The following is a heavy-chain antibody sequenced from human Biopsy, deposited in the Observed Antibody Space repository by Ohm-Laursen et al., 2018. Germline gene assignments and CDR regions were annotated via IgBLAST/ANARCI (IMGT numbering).Heavy chain of an antibody. Sequence: SDTRSLTCTVSGGSISNNNYYWGWIRQPPGKGLEWIGSIFYRGSTHYKPSLKSRVNISVDTSKNQFSLKLNSVTAADTAVYYCAGDYDTSGYYYVSWGQGTLVTVSS. CDR1: GGSISNNNYY. J-gene: IGHJ5*02. CDR2: IFYRGST. V-gene: IGHV4-39*01. D-gene: IGHD3-22*01. CDR3: AGDYDTSGYYYVS.